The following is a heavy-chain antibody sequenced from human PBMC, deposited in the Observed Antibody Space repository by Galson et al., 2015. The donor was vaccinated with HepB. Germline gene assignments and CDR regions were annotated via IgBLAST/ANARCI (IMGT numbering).Heavy chain of an antibody. D-gene: IGHD3-16*01. CDR2: ISGSGGST. V-gene: IGHV3-23*01. CDR3: ATPSTREKRGIFNFDY. Sequence: SLRLSCAASGFTFSSYAMSWVRQAPGKGLEWVSAISGSGGSTYYADSVKGRFTISRDNSKNTLYLQMNSLRAEDTAVYYCATPSTREKRGIFNFDYWGQGTLVTVSS. CDR1: GFTFSSYA. J-gene: IGHJ4*02.